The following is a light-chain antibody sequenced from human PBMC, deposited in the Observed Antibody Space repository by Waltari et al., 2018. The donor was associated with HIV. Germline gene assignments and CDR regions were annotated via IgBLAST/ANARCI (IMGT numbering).Light chain of an antibody. CDR3: MQALESPLT. V-gene: IGKV2-28*01. J-gene: IGKJ4*01. Sequence: DIVMPQSPVSLPVTPGEPASISCRSSDSLLKSHGYMYLDWYLQNPGQSTQLLIFVGSNRARGVTDRFSGSGSATEFTLKISKVEAEDVGVYYCMQALESPLTFGGGTRMDLK. CDR2: VGS. CDR1: DSLLKSHGYMY.